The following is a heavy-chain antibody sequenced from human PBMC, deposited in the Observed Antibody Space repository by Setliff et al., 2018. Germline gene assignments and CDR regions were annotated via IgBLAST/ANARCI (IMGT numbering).Heavy chain of an antibody. CDR1: GFTFSGSE. Sequence: GESLTRSCAASGFTFSGSEIHWVRQASGKGLEWVGRIRSKADKYATDYGASAKGRFIISRDDSKKTAYLQMSSLRAEDTAMYYCLLPCTSGWYNWVDPWGQGTLVTVSS. J-gene: IGHJ5*02. CDR3: LLPCTSGWYNWVDP. D-gene: IGHD6-19*01. V-gene: IGHV3-73*01. CDR2: IRSKADKYAT.